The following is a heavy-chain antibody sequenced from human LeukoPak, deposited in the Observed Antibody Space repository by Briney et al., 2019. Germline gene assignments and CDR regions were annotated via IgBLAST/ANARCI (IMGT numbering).Heavy chain of an antibody. CDR3: ATGQNIGQADY. J-gene: IGHJ4*02. CDR2: IDPSDSYT. V-gene: IGHV5-10-1*01. Sequence: GESLKISCKGSGYSFTHYWVSWGGQMPGEGLGWMGRIDPSDSYTNYSPSFQGHVTISADKSISTAYLQWSSLKASDTAMYYCATGQNIGQADYWGQGTLVTVSS. CDR1: GYSFTHYW. D-gene: IGHD2/OR15-2a*01.